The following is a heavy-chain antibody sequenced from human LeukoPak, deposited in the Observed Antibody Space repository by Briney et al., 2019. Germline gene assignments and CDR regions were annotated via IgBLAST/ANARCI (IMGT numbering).Heavy chain of an antibody. Sequence: RGSLRLSSAVSGFTFTSYAMSWVRQAPGKGLEWVSAISGSGGSTYYADSVKGRFTISRDNSKNSLYLQMNSLRAEDTAVYYCAKYAAYFQHWGQGTLVTVSS. V-gene: IGHV3-23*01. CDR1: GFTFTSYA. J-gene: IGHJ1*01. CDR2: ISGSGGST. D-gene: IGHD6-13*01. CDR3: AKYAAYFQH.